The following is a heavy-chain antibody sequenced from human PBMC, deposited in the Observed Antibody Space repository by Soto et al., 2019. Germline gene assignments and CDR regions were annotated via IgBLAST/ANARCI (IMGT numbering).Heavy chain of an antibody. CDR1: GGSISSTFYY. Sequence: QLQLQESGPGLVKPSETLSLTCSLSGGSISSTFYYWGWIRQPPGKGLEWIGSIYYSGTTFYNASLKGRVTISVDTSKNQFSLRLTSGTATDTAVYFCARQKWEQPKWFDPWGQGTLVTVSS. D-gene: IGHD1-26*01. J-gene: IGHJ5*02. CDR2: IYYSGTT. CDR3: ARQKWEQPKWFDP. V-gene: IGHV4-39*01.